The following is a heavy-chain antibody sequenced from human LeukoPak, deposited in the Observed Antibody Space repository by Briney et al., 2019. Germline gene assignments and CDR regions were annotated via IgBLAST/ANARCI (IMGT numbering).Heavy chain of an antibody. D-gene: IGHD5-24*01. CDR2: ISGSGGSI. J-gene: IGHJ4*01. Sequence: GGSLRLSCAASGFTFSTYAMSWVRQAPAKGLEWVSLISGSGGSIYYADSVKGRFTISRDNGKNTLSLQMNSLRAEDTALYYCAKERMTTTTFDSWGRGTLVTVSS. CDR1: GFTFSTYA. CDR3: AKERMTTTTFDS. V-gene: IGHV3-23*01.